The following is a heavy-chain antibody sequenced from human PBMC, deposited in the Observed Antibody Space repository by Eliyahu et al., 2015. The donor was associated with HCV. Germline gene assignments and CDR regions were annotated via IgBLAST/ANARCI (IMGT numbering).Heavy chain of an antibody. J-gene: IGHJ6*02. Sequence: QVQLVESGXGVVQPGRSLXLSCAXSGFXFXSXGXXXVRQAPGKGLEWVAVIWYDGSNKYYGDSVKGRFTISRDNSKNTLYLQMNSLRAEDTAVYHCARVRGSSWYGADYYYGMDVWGQGTTVTVSS. CDR1: GFXFXSXG. CDR3: ARVRGSSWYGADYYYGMDV. V-gene: IGHV3-33*01. D-gene: IGHD6-13*01. CDR2: IWYDGSNK.